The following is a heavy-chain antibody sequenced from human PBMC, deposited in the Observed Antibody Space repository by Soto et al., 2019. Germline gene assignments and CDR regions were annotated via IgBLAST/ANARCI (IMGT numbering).Heavy chain of an antibody. CDR3: AGALGDILTGYYISDY. CDR1: GGTFSSYT. Sequence: GASVKVSCKASGGTFSSYTISWVRQAPGQGLEWMGRIIPILGITNYAQKFQGRVTMTADTSTSTAYMELRSLRSDDTAVYYCAGALGDILTGYYISDYWGQGTLVTVS. V-gene: IGHV1-69*02. J-gene: IGHJ4*02. CDR2: IIPILGIT. D-gene: IGHD3-9*01.